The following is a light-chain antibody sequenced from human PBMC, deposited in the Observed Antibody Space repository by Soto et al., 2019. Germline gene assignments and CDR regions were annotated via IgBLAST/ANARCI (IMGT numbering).Light chain of an antibody. CDR1: QSVGSD. Sequence: EIVMTQSPATLSVSPGERATVSCRASQSVGSDVAWYQQKPGQGPRLLFSGASSRASDVPDRFSASGSGTEFTLTISSLQSEDFAVYYCQQYKNWPPWTFGQGTRLEIK. CDR2: GAS. J-gene: IGKJ1*01. V-gene: IGKV3-15*01. CDR3: QQYKNWPPWT.